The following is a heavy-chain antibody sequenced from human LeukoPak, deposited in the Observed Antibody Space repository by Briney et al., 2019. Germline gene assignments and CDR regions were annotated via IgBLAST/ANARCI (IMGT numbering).Heavy chain of an antibody. CDR1: GFSLNTHGVG. CDR2: IYWDDDK. V-gene: IGHV2-5*02. Sequence: SGPTLVNPTQTLTLTCTFSGFSLNTHGVGVGWIRQPPGKALEWLALIYWDDDKRYSPSLNYRLSITKDTSKNQVVLTMTNMDPVDTATYYCAHISPNHYDFWSGYFDYWGQGTLVTVSS. CDR3: AHISPNHYDFWSGYFDY. D-gene: IGHD3-3*01. J-gene: IGHJ4*02.